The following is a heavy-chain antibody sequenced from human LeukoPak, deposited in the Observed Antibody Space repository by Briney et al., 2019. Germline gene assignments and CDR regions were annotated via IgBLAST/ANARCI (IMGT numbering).Heavy chain of an antibody. CDR2: ITGNGRYT. CDR3: ARTRAPREDFFDY. Sequence: GGSLRLSCAASGFSLSSYAMTWVRQAPGKGLGWVSTITGNGRYTYYADSVKGRFTISRDNSKNMLYLQMNSLTSEDTAVYFCARTRAPREDFFDYWGQGVLVTVAS. V-gene: IGHV3-23*01. J-gene: IGHJ4*02. CDR1: GFSLSSYA. D-gene: IGHD1-7*01.